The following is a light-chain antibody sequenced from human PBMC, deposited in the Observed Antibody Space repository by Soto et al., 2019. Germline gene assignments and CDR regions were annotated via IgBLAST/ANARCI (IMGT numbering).Light chain of an antibody. CDR1: SSDVGSYNL. CDR2: EGS. J-gene: IGLJ2*01. CDR3: CSYAGSSYVV. Sequence: QSALTQPASVSGSPGQSITISCTGTSSDVGSYNLVSWYQQHPGKAPKLMIYEGSTRPSGVSNRFSGSKSGNTASLTISGLQAEDEADYYCCSYAGSSYVVFGAGTKVTVL. V-gene: IGLV2-23*01.